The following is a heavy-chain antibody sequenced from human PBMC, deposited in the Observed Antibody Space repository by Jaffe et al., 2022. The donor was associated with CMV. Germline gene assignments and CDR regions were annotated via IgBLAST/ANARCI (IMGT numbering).Heavy chain of an antibody. CDR2: IYPGDSDT. CDR3: ATYPSPYCSGGSCYQAGPPYNWFDP. Sequence: EVQLVQSGAEVKKPGESLKISCKGSGYSFTSYWIGWVRQMPGKGLEWMGIIYPGDSDTRYSPSFQGQVTISADKSISTAYLQWSSLKASDTAMYYCATYPSPYCSGGSCYQAGPPYNWFDPWGQGTLVTVSS. D-gene: IGHD2-15*01. CDR1: GYSFTSYW. V-gene: IGHV5-51*01. J-gene: IGHJ5*02.